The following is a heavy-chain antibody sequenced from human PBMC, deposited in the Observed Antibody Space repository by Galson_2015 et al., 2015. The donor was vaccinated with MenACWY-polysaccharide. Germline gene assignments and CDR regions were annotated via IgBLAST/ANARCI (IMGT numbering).Heavy chain of an antibody. D-gene: IGHD2-2*01. J-gene: IGHJ3*02. V-gene: IGHV1-2*02. CDR2: TNPNSGAT. Sequence: SVKVSCKASGYTFTGNFIHWVRQAPGQGLEWMGWTNPNSGATSYAKKFQGRVTMTRDTSINTAYMELNRLRSDDTALYYCARAPTPYCSSTSCFNKYAFDIWAKGQWSPSLQ. CDR3: ARAPTPYCSSTSCFNKYAFDI. CDR1: GYTFTGNF.